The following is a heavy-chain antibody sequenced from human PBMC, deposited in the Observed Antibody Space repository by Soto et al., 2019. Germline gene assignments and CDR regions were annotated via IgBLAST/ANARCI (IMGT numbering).Heavy chain of an antibody. CDR1: GYTFTSYA. CDR2: INAGNGNT. D-gene: IGHD1-20*01. V-gene: IGHV1-3*01. J-gene: IGHJ3*02. Sequence: GASVKVSCKASGYTFTSYAMHWVRQAPGQRLEWMGWINAGNGNTKYSQKFQGRVTITRDTSASTAYMELSSLRSEDTAVYYCARVEGITGTPDAFDIWGQGTMVTVSS. CDR3: ARVEGITGTPDAFDI.